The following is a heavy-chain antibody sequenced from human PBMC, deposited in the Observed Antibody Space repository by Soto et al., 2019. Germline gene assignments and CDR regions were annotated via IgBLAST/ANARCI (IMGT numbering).Heavy chain of an antibody. V-gene: IGHV4-59*01. D-gene: IGHD3-10*01. Sequence: QVQLQESGPGLVKPSETLSLSCTVSGGSISSYYWSWIRQPPGKGLEWIGYIYYTGSTTYHPSLKSRLTVSVDTTKNQFSLKMSSLTAADTHVYYCATQVPSMVRGVRNNWYFNLWGRGTLVTVSS. CDR1: GGSISSYY. CDR3: ATQVPSMVRGVRNNWYFNL. CDR2: IYYTGST. J-gene: IGHJ2*01.